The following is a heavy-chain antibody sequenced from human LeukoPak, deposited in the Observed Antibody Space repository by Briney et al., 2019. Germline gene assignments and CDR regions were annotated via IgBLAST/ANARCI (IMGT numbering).Heavy chain of an antibody. D-gene: IGHD2-15*01. CDR1: GGSFSGYY. CDR2: INHSGST. J-gene: IGHJ1*01. CDR3: ARSTRYCSGGSCPKYFQH. V-gene: IGHV4-34*01. Sequence: SETLSLTCAVYGGSFSGYYWSWIRQPPGKGLEWIGEINHSGSTNYNPSLKSRVTISVDTSKNQFSLKLSSVTAADTAVYYCARSTRYCSGGSCPKYFQHWGQGTLVTVSS.